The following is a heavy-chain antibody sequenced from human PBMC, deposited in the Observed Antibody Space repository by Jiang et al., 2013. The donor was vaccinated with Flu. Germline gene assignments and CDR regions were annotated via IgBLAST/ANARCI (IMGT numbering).Heavy chain of an antibody. CDR2: ISYDESAK. D-gene: IGHD6-19*01. J-gene: IGHJ4*02. CDR3: ARDAGYSTGWYPGN. CDR1: GFTFSTHA. V-gene: IGHV3-30*04. Sequence: VQLLESGGGVVHPGRSLRLSCAASGFTFSTHAMHWVRQAPGKGLEWVAVISYDESAKYYADSVKGRFTISRDISKNTLYLQMDSLRSEDTALYYCARDAGYSTGWYPGNWGQGTLV.